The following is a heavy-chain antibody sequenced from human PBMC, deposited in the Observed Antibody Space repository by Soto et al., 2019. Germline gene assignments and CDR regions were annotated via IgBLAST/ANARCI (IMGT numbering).Heavy chain of an antibody. CDR2: IYWDDDK. CDR1: GFSLSTSAVS. CDR3: ARSPNTMVDFDY. Sequence: QITLKESGPTLVKPTQTLTLTCTFSGFSLSTSAVSVGWIRQPPGKALEWLALIYWDDDKRYSPSLKSRLTITKDTSKNQVVPTMTNMDPVDTATYSCARSPNTMVDFDYWGQGTPVTVSS. V-gene: IGHV2-5*02. D-gene: IGHD3-10*01. J-gene: IGHJ4*02.